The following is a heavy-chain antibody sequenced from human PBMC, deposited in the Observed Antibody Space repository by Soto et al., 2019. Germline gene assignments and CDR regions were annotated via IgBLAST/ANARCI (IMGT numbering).Heavy chain of an antibody. CDR2: ISAHNGNT. CDR3: ARGRYGDY. D-gene: IGHD1-1*01. Sequence: QVHLVQSGAEVKKPGASVKVSCKGSGYTFTSYGITWVRQAPEQGLEWMGWISAHNGNTNYAQKHQGRVTVTRDTSTSTAYMELRSLRSDDTAVYYCARGRYGDYWGQGALVTVSS. V-gene: IGHV1-18*01. CDR1: GYTFTSYG. J-gene: IGHJ4*02.